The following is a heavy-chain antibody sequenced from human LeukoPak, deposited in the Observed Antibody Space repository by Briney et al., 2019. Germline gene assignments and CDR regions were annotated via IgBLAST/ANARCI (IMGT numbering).Heavy chain of an antibody. Sequence: SETLSLTCTVSGGSISSYCWSCIRQPAGTGLEWIGRICTSGSTNYNPSLKSRVTMSVDTSKNQFSLKLSSVTAADTAVYYCAEGGQWLRVWGQGTLVTVSS. CDR3: AEGGQWLRV. V-gene: IGHV4-4*07. CDR1: GGSISSYC. J-gene: IGHJ4*02. CDR2: ICTSGST. D-gene: IGHD6-19*01.